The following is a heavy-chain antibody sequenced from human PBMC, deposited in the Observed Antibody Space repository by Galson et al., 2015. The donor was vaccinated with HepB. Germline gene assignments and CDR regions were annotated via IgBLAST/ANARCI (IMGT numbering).Heavy chain of an antibody. V-gene: IGHV1-69*13. J-gene: IGHJ3*02. D-gene: IGHD2-2*01. CDR1: GGTFSSYA. Sequence: SVKVSCKASGGTFSSYAISWVRQAPGQGLEWMGGIIPIFGTANYAQKFQGRVTITADESTSTAYMELSSLRSEDTAVYYCARERDIVVVPAARTDAFDIWGQGTMVTVSS. CDR2: IIPIFGTA. CDR3: ARERDIVVVPAARTDAFDI.